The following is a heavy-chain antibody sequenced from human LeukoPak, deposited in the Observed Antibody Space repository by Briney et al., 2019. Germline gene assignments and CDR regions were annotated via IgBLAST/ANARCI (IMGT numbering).Heavy chain of an antibody. CDR3: ASVRDGYNY. D-gene: IGHD5-12*01. J-gene: IGHJ4*02. CDR1: GGSISSYY. CDR2: IYYSGST. V-gene: IGHV4-59*01. Sequence: SETLSLTCTVSGGSISSYYWSWIRQPPGKGLEWIGYIYYSGSTNYNPSLKSRVTISVDTSKNQFSLKLSSVTAADTAVYYCASVRDGYNYWGQGTLVIVSS.